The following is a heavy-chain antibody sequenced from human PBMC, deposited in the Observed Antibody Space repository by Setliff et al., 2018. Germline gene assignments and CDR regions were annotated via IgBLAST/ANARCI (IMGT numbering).Heavy chain of an antibody. CDR3: ARDTYIGDFWSGYYIQGRFDP. CDR1: GYTFTSYG. CDR2: INAGNGNT. J-gene: IGHJ5*02. D-gene: IGHD3-3*01. Sequence: ASVKVSCKASGYTFTSYGISWVRQAPGQGLEWMGWINAGNGNTKYSQKFQGRVTITRDTSASTAYMELSSLRSEDTAVYYCARDTYIGDFWSGYYIQGRFDPWGQGTLVTVSS. V-gene: IGHV1-3*01.